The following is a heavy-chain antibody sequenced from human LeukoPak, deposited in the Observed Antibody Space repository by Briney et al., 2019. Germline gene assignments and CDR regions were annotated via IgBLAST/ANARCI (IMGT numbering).Heavy chain of an antibody. D-gene: IGHD2-2*02. CDR2: LYPSGAT. V-gene: IGHV4-4*09. CDR1: GGSMRSYH. Sequence: PSESLSLTCSVSGGSMRSYHWSWIRQPPGEGLEWIGHLYPSGATNYNPSLKSRVTMSDDASKGQFSLELRSVTAADTAVYYCARHPIRGAFDIWGQGTVVIVSA. J-gene: IGHJ3*02. CDR3: ARHPIRGAFDI.